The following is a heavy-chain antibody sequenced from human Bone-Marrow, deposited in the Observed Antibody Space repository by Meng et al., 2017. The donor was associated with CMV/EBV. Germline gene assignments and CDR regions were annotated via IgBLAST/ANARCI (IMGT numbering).Heavy chain of an antibody. CDR2: IYYSGST. D-gene: IGHD2-2*01. CDR3: ARDSTSRDGMDV. Sequence: SETLSLTCTVSGGSVSSGGYYWSWIRQHPGKGLEWIGYIYYSGSTYYNPSLKSRVTISVDTSKNQFSLKLSSVTAADTAVYYCARDSTSRDGMDVWGQGTTVTVSS. CDR1: GGSVSSGGYY. V-gene: IGHV4-31*03. J-gene: IGHJ6*02.